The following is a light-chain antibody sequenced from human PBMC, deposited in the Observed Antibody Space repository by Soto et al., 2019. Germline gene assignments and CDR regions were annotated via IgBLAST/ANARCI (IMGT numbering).Light chain of an antibody. V-gene: IGLV2-14*03. J-gene: IGLJ3*02. CDR3: SSYTATRTVV. CDR1: SSGVGGYHH. CDR2: DVS. Sequence: QSALPRPASVSGSPGQSIPIACTGTSSGVGGYHHVSWYQVHPGKAPRLVIYDVSIRPPAVSDRFSGSTSGNTAALTISGLQAEDEADYYCSSYTATRTVVFGGGTKLTVL.